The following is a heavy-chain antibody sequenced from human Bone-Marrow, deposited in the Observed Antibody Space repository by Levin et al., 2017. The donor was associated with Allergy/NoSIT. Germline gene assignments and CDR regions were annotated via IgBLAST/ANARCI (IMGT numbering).Heavy chain of an antibody. CDR1: GYTFTGYY. V-gene: IGHV1-2*06. Sequence: ASVKVSCKASGYTFTGYYMHWVRQAPGQGLEWMGRINPNSGGTNYAQKFQGRVTMTRDTSISTAYMELSRLRSDDTAVYYCARDAFMYYYDSSGYYSYFDYWGQGTLVTVSS. D-gene: IGHD3-22*01. J-gene: IGHJ4*02. CDR3: ARDAFMYYYDSSGYYSYFDY. CDR2: INPNSGGT.